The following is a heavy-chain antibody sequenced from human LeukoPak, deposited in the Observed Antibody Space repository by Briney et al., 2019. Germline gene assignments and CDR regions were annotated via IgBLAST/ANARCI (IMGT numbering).Heavy chain of an antibody. CDR3: ARDFGTIVVVTAIVD. Sequence: GGSRRLSCAASGFTFSSYWMSCVRQAPGKGLEWVANIKQDESEKYYVDSVKGRFTISRDNAKNSLYLQMNSLRAEDTAVYYCARDFGTIVVVTAIVDWGQGTLVTVSS. CDR1: GFTFSSYW. J-gene: IGHJ4*02. D-gene: IGHD2-21*02. V-gene: IGHV3-7*01. CDR2: IKQDESEK.